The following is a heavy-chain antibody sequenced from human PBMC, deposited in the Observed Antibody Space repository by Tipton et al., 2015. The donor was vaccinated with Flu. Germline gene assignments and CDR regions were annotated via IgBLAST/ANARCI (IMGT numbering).Heavy chain of an antibody. Sequence: TLSLTCTVSGGSISSSNYYWGWIRQPPRKGLEWIGSIYYSGSTYYNPSLKSRVTISVDTSKNQFSLKLSSVTAADTAVYYCARDGADYDILTGYAFDIWGQGTMVTVSS. CDR1: GGSISSSNYY. CDR2: IYYSGST. V-gene: IGHV4-39*07. J-gene: IGHJ3*02. D-gene: IGHD3-9*01. CDR3: ARDGADYDILTGYAFDI.